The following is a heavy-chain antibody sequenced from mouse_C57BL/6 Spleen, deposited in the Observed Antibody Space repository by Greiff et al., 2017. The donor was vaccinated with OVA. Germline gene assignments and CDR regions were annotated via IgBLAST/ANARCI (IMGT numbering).Heavy chain of an antibody. CDR3: ERSRGYEDLDY. D-gene: IGHD2-3*01. CDR1: GYSFTGYY. J-gene: IGHJ2*01. CDR2: INPSTGAT. V-gene: IGHV1-42*01. Sequence: VQLQQSGPELVQPGASVTISCKASGYSFTGYYMNWVKQSPEKSLEWIGEINPSTGATTYNQKFKAKATLTVDKSSSTAYMQLKSLTSEDSEVYYCERSRGYEDLDYWGQGTTLTVSS.